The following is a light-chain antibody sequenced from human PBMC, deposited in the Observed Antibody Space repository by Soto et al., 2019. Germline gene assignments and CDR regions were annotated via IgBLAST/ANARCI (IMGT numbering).Light chain of an antibody. Sequence: DIKMTQSPSTLSASVGDRVTITCRASQSISSWLAWYQHKPGKAPKLLIYKASTLKSGVPSRFSGSGSGTEFTLTISSLQPDDFATYYCQHYNSYSEAFGQGTKVDIK. V-gene: IGKV1-5*03. CDR1: QSISSW. J-gene: IGKJ1*01. CDR3: QHYNSYSEA. CDR2: KAS.